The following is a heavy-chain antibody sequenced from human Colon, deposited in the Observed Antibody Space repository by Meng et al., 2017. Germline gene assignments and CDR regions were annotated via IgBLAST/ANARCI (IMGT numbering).Heavy chain of an antibody. CDR2: IYYSGST. J-gene: IGHJ5*02. CDR3: ARDRKHYGERGWFDP. Sequence: QGQRQAPGPGLVQPSQTLSLTCTVSGGSISSGDYYWSWIRQPPGKGLEWIGYIYYSGSTYSNASLKSRVTISIDRSKNQFSLKLSSVTAADTAVYYCARDRKHYGERGWFDPWGQGTLVTVSS. V-gene: IGHV4-30-4*01. CDR1: GGSISSGDYY. D-gene: IGHD4-17*01.